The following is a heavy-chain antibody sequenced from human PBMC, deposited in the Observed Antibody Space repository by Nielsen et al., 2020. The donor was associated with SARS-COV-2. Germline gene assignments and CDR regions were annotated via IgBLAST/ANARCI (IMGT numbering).Heavy chain of an antibody. Sequence: GESLKISCAASGFTFSSYSMNWVRQAPGKGLEWVSYISTNVNTVHYADSVKGRFTISRDNAQNSLYLQMNSLRAEDTAVYYCARGNGWGSYFDYWGQGTLVTVSS. D-gene: IGHD7-27*01. CDR1: GFTFSSYS. CDR2: ISTNVNTV. V-gene: IGHV3-48*01. CDR3: ARGNGWGSYFDY. J-gene: IGHJ4*02.